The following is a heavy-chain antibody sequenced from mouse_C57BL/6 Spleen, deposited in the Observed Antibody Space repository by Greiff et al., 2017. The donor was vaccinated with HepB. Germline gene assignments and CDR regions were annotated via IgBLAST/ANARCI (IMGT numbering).Heavy chain of an antibody. V-gene: IGHV14-1*01. D-gene: IGHD1-1*01. CDR3: TTRYYGSSYWFAY. J-gene: IGHJ3*01. CDR1: GFNIKDYY. CDR2: IDPEDGDT. Sequence: EVHLVESGAELVRPGASVKLSCTASGFNIKDYYMHWVKQRPEQGLEWIGRIDPEDGDTEYAPKFQGKATMTADTSSNTAYLQLSSLTSEDTAVYYCTTRYYGSSYWFAYWGQGTLVTVSA.